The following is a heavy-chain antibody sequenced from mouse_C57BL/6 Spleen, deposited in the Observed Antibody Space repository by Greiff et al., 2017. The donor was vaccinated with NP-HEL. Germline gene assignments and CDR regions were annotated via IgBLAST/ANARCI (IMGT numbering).Heavy chain of an antibody. Sequence: QVQLQQSGAELVRPGASVKLSCKASGYTFTDYYINWVKQRPGQGLEWIARIYPGSGNTYYNEKFKGKATLTAEKSSSTAYMQLSSLTSEDSAVYFCARSSYDGSFYAMDYWGQGTSVTVSS. CDR1: GYTFTDYY. V-gene: IGHV1-76*01. CDR3: ARSSYDGSFYAMDY. CDR2: IYPGSGNT. D-gene: IGHD2-3*01. J-gene: IGHJ4*01.